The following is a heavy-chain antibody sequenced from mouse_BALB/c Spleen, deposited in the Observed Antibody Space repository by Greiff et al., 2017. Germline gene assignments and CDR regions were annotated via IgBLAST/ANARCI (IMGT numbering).Heavy chain of an antibody. CDR1: GYTFTSYW. CDR3: NALYYGNPTLDY. J-gene: IGHJ2*01. Sequence: VQLQQSGAELAKPGASVKMSCKASGYTFTSYWMHWVKQRPGQGLEWIGYINPSTGYTEYNQKFKDKATLTADKSSSTAYLQLSSLTSEDTAVYYCNALYYGNPTLDYWGQGTTLTVSS. V-gene: IGHV1-7*01. D-gene: IGHD2-1*01. CDR2: INPSTGYT.